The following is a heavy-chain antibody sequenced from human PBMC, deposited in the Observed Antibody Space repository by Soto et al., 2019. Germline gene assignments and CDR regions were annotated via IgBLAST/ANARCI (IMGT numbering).Heavy chain of an antibody. V-gene: IGHV4-4*02. CDR2: VYHTGYT. J-gene: IGHJ6*02. Sequence: QVQLQESGPGLVKPSGTLSLTCDVSGASISSTNWWSWVRQPPGKGRVWIGEVYHTGYTNYNPSLSGRVTFSVDTAKNQVSLKLTCVTAADTAVYYCARDVGVSGFRYGLDVWGQGATVTVSS. CDR1: GASISSTNW. D-gene: IGHD3-16*01. CDR3: ARDVGVSGFRYGLDV.